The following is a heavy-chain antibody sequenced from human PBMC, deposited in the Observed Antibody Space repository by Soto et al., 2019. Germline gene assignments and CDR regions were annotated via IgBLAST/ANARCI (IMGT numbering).Heavy chain of an antibody. J-gene: IGHJ4*02. CDR1: GGSISSSNW. CDR2: IYHSGST. V-gene: IGHV4-4*02. Sequence: QVQLQESGPGLVKPSGTLSLTCAVSGGSISSSNWWSWVRQPPGKVLEWSGEIYHSGSTNYNPSLKSRGTISVDKSKNQFSLKLGSVTAADTAVYYCARILYYYDSSGSDYWGQGTLVTVSS. CDR3: ARILYYYDSSGSDY. D-gene: IGHD3-22*01.